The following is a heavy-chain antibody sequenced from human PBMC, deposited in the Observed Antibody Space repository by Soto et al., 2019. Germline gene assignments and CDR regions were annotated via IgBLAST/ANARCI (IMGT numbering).Heavy chain of an antibody. J-gene: IGHJ6*02. CDR3: AMVDVYVTPSPQDV. D-gene: IGHD3-16*01. V-gene: IGHV1-18*01. Sequence: ASVKVSCKASGYSFTRYGIAWARQAPGQGLEWMGWINTYNGNTNYAQNLQGRVTLTTDTSTSTAYMELTSLRSNDTAIYYCAMVDVYVTPSPQDVWGQGSTVTVSS. CDR2: INTYNGNT. CDR1: GYSFTRYG.